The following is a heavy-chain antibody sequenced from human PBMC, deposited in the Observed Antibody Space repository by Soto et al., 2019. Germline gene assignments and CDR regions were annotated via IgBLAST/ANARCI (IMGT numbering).Heavy chain of an antibody. D-gene: IGHD3-3*01. V-gene: IGHV3-15*07. Sequence: GGSLRLSCAASGLTFGNAWMNWVRQAPGKGLEWVGRIKSKTDDGTTDYAAPVKGRFTISRDDSQTTLYLQMDSLKTEGTAVYYCATTYFDFWSGYYVYYDYWGQGTLVTVSS. CDR1: GLTFGNAW. CDR3: ATTYFDFWSGYYVYYDY. CDR2: IKSKTDDGTT. J-gene: IGHJ4*02.